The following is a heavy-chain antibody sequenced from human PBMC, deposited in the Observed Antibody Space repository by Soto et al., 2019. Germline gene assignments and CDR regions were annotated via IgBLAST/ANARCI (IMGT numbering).Heavy chain of an antibody. Sequence: GGSLRLSCAASGFTFTRYSMNWVRQAPGKGLEWVSSISSTTNYIYYGDSMKGRFTISRDNAKNSLYLEMNSLRAEDTAVYYCARESEDLTSNFDYWGQGILVTVSS. J-gene: IGHJ4*02. CDR2: ISSTTNYI. CDR1: GFTFTRYS. CDR3: ARESEDLTSNFDY. V-gene: IGHV3-21*06.